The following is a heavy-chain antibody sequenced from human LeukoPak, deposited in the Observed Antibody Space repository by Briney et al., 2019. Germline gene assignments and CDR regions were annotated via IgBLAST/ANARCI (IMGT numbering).Heavy chain of an antibody. V-gene: IGHV4-39*01. CDR1: GGSISSSSYY. CDR3: ARTYYYDSSGYYSPNNWFDP. D-gene: IGHD3-22*01. J-gene: IGHJ5*02. CDR2: IYYSGST. Sequence: SETLSLTCTVSGGSISSSSYYWGWIRQPPGKGLEWIGSIYYSGSTYYNPSLKSRVTIFVDTSKNQFSLKLSSVTAADTAVYYCARTYYYDSSGYYSPNNWFDPWGQGTLVTVSS.